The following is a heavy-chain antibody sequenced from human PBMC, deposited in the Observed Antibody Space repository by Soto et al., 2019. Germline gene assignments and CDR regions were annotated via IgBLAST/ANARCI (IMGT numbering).Heavy chain of an antibody. V-gene: IGHV4-34*01. Sequence: PSETLSLTCAVYGGSFSGYYWSWIRQPPGKGLEWIGEINHSGSTNYNPSLKSRVTISVDTSKNQFSLKLSSVTAADTAVYYCARGRLGRGFWSGYYRYYYYGMDVWGQGTTVTVSS. CDR3: ARGRLGRGFWSGYYRYYYYGMDV. CDR1: GGSFSGYY. CDR2: INHSGST. D-gene: IGHD3-3*01. J-gene: IGHJ6*02.